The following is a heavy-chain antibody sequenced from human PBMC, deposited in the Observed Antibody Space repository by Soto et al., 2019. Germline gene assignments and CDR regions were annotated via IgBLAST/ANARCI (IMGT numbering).Heavy chain of an antibody. Sequence: QVQLVQSGAEVKKPGSSVKVSCKASGGTFSNYAINWVRQAPGQGLEWMGGIIPLFGTANYAQKFQGRVTITADESTSTAYLDLSSLRSEDTAVYYCGRPVEMATISRSYLFYWGQGTLVTVSS. J-gene: IGHJ4*02. D-gene: IGHD5-12*01. CDR1: GGTFSNYA. CDR3: GRPVEMATISRSYLFY. V-gene: IGHV1-69*01. CDR2: IIPLFGTA.